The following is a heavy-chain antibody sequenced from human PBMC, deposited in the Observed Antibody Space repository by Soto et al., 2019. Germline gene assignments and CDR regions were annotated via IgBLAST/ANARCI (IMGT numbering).Heavy chain of an antibody. CDR2: ISGSGGST. CDR3: AKEKYSGYDMGLEHFDY. CDR1: GFTFSSYA. Sequence: PWWALGLSCASSGFTFSSYAMSWVRQAPGKGLEWVSAISGSGGSTYYADSVKGRFTISRDNSKNTLYLQMNSLRAEDTAVYYCAKEKYSGYDMGLEHFDYWGQGTLVTVSS. D-gene: IGHD5-12*01. V-gene: IGHV3-23*01. J-gene: IGHJ4*02.